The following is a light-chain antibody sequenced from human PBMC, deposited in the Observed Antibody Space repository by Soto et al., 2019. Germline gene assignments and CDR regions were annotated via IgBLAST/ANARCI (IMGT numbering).Light chain of an antibody. CDR3: SSYTSSSTLGV. Sequence: QLVLTQPASVSGSPGQSITISCTGTSSDVGGYNYDSWYQQHPGKAPKLMIYDVSNRPSGVSNRFSGSKSGNTASLTISGLQAEDEADYYCSSYTSSSTLGVFGGGTQLTVL. CDR1: SSDVGGYNY. J-gene: IGLJ2*01. CDR2: DVS. V-gene: IGLV2-14*01.